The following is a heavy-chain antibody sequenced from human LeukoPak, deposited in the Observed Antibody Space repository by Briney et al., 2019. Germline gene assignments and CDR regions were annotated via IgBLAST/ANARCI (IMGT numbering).Heavy chain of an antibody. V-gene: IGHV4-39*01. Sequence: PSETLSLTCTVSGGSISSSSYYWGWIRQPPGKGLEWIGSIYYSGSTYYNPSLKSRVTISVDTSKNQFSLKLSSVTAADTAVYYRARHPTYYYGSGSSNWFDPWGQGTLVTVSS. CDR1: GGSISSSSYY. J-gene: IGHJ5*02. CDR2: IYYSGST. D-gene: IGHD3-10*01. CDR3: ARHPTYYYGSGSSNWFDP.